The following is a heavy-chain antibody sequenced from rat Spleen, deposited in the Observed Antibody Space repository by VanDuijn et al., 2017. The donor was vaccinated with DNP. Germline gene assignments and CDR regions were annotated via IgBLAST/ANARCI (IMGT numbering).Heavy chain of an antibody. CDR3: VRWNSGHFDY. J-gene: IGHJ2*01. Sequence: EVQLVESGGDLVQPGRSLKLSYVASGFTFSAYYMAWVRQAPAKGLEWVAYIGSPAYAPYYADSVKGRFTISRDNAKSTLYLQMNTLRSEDMATYYCVRWNSGHFDYWGQGVMVTVSS. D-gene: IGHD4-3*01. V-gene: IGHV5-22*01. CDR2: IGSPAYAP. CDR1: GFTFSAYY.